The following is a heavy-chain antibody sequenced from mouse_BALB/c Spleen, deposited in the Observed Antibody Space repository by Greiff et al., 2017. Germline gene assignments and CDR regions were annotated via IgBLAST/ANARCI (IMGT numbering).Heavy chain of an antibody. CDR1: GYTFTSYW. CDR2: IDPYDSET. CDR3: ARGDYDVKEAWFAY. V-gene: IGHV1-52*01. Sequence: QVQLQQSGAELVRPGASVKLSRKASGYTFTSYWMNWVKQRPEQGLEWIGRIDPYDSETHYNQKFKDKAILTVDKSSSTAYMQLSSLTSEDSAVYYCARGDYDVKEAWFAYWGQGTLVTVSA. D-gene: IGHD2-4*01. J-gene: IGHJ3*01.